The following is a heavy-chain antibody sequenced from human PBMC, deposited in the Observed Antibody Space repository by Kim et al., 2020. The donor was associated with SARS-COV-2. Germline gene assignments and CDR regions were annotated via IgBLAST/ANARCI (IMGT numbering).Heavy chain of an antibody. CDR2: IKEDGSDK. V-gene: IGHV3-7*03. CDR1: GFTFSSHW. Sequence: GGSLRLSCAASGFTFSSHWMTWVRQAPGMGLEWVAHIKEDGSDKNYVDPVKGRFTISRDNAKNSLYLQMNNLRAEDTAIYFCAILGSSGVASWGQGTLVTVSS. CDR3: AILGSSGVAS. J-gene: IGHJ4*02. D-gene: IGHD6-25*01.